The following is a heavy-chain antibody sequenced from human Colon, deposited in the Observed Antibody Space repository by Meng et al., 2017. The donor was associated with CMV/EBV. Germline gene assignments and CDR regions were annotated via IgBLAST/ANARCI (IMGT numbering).Heavy chain of an antibody. CDR1: GASISTSYF. J-gene: IGHJ4*02. CDR2: IYYSGST. D-gene: IGHD2-2*02. CDR3: ARDIPGGGVNLDY. V-gene: IGHV4-4*02. Sequence: AVSGASISTSYFCTWVRQPPGQGLQWIGEIYYSGSTSYNPSLKSRVTMSLDKSQNQFSLRLTSVTAADTAVYYCARDIPGGGVNLDYWSQGSLVTVSS.